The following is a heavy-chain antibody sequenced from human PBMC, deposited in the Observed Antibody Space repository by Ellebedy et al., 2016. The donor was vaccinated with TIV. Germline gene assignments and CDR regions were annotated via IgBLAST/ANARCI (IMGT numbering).Heavy chain of an antibody. Sequence: PGGSLRLSCAASGFTFSTYGMHWVRQAPGKGLEWVALISYDGSHKYYADSVKGRFSISRDDSKNTLYLQMNSLRAEDTAVYYCARSPWGSFDIWGQGTMVTVSS. D-gene: IGHD7-27*01. CDR2: ISYDGSHK. CDR3: ARSPWGSFDI. CDR1: GFTFSTYG. J-gene: IGHJ3*02. V-gene: IGHV3-30*03.